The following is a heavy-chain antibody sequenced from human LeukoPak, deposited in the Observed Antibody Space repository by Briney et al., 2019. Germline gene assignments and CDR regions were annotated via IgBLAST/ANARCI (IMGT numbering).Heavy chain of an antibody. CDR2: IYYSGNT. CDR1: GVSISSSNSY. D-gene: IGHD2-15*01. J-gene: IGHJ5*02. Sequence: SETLSLTCTVSGVSISSSNSYWGWIRQPPGKGLEWIGSIYYSGNTYYNASLKSQVSISIDTSKNQFSLKLTSVTAADTAVYYCARGRGYCSGGSCYYNWFDPWGQGTLVTVSS. V-gene: IGHV4-39*01. CDR3: ARGRGYCSGGSCYYNWFDP.